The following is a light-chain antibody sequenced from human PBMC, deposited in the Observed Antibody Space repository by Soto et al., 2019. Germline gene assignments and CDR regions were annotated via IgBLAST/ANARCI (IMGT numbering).Light chain of an antibody. CDR3: SSYGGSNNLV. J-gene: IGLJ1*01. CDR1: SSDVGGYNY. V-gene: IGLV2-8*01. Sequence: QSVLTQPPSASGSPGQSVTISCTGTSSDVGGYNYVSWYQQHPGKAPKLMIYEVSKRPSGVPDRFSGSKSGNTASLTVSGLQAEDEADYYCSSYGGSNNLVFGNGTKVTVL. CDR2: EVS.